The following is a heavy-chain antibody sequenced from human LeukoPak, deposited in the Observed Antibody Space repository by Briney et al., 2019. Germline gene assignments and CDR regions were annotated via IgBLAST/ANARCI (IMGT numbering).Heavy chain of an antibody. J-gene: IGHJ1*01. Sequence: PGTSLRLSCAASGFTFTSYAFHWVRQAPGKGLEWVAGISYDGRNKYYADSVKGRFTISRDNSKNTLSLQMNSLRPEDTAVYYCARDRSLSSFGELFLWGQGTLVTVSS. CDR1: GFTFTSYA. CDR2: ISYDGRNK. V-gene: IGHV3-30*01. D-gene: IGHD3-10*01. CDR3: ARDRSLSSFGELFL.